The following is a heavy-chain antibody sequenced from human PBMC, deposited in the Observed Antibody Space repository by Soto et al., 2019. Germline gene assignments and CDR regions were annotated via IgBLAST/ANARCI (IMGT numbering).Heavy chain of an antibody. V-gene: IGHV1-18*01. CDR2: ISAYNGNT. J-gene: IGHJ4*02. CDR1: GYTFTSYG. D-gene: IGHD2-15*01. CDR3: ARDRTLYCSGGRCYLGY. Sequence: GASVKVSCKASGYTFTSYGISWVRQAPGQGLEWMGWISAYNGNTNYAQKLQGRVTMTTDTSTSTAYMELRSLRSDDTAVYYCARDRTLYCSGGRCYLGYWGQGTLVTVSS.